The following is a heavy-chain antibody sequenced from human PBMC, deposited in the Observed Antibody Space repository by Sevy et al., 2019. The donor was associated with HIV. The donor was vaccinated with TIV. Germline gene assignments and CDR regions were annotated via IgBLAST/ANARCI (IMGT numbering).Heavy chain of an antibody. CDR2: ISSSSSYI. J-gene: IGHJ6*02. D-gene: IGHD5-12*01. CDR1: GFTFSSYS. Sequence: GGSLRLSCAASGFTFSSYSMNWVRQAPGKGLEWVSSISSSSSYIYYADSVKGRFIISRDNAKNSLYLQMNSLRAEDTAVYYCARDSIVDIVATTILYYYYGMDVWGQGTTVTVSS. V-gene: IGHV3-21*01. CDR3: ARDSIVDIVATTILYYYYGMDV.